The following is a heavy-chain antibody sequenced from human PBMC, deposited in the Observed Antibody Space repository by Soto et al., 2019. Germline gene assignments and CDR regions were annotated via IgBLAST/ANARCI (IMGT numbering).Heavy chain of an antibody. CDR2: ITSDGKSK. Sequence: GGSLRLSCAASGFNFSNHWMHWVRQRPGEGLVWVSRITSDGKSKAYAESVKGRFAISRDNAKNTLYLQMNGLTAEDTAVYYCARESGDWPLNWFDPWGLGXLVTVYS. CDR3: ARESGDWPLNWFDP. D-gene: IGHD2-21*02. V-gene: IGHV3-74*01. CDR1: GFNFSNHW. J-gene: IGHJ5*02.